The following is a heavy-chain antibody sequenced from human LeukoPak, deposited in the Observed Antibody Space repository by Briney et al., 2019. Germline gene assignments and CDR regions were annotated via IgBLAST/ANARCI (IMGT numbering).Heavy chain of an antibody. Sequence: GASVTVSCKASGGTFSSYAISWVRQAPGQGLEWMGGIIPIFGTANYAQKFQGRVTMTRDTSTSTVYMELSSLRSEDTAVYYCARAVATMVRGVMGYWGQGTLVTVSS. J-gene: IGHJ4*02. CDR2: IIPIFGTA. D-gene: IGHD3-10*01. V-gene: IGHV1-69*05. CDR3: ARAVATMVRGVMGY. CDR1: GGTFSSYA.